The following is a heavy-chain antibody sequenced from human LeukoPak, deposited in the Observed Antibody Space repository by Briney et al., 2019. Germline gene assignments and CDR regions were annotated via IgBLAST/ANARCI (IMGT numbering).Heavy chain of an antibody. J-gene: IGHJ5*02. Sequence: ASVKVSCKASGYTFTNYYVHWVRQAPGQGLEWMGVINPSGGSTNYAQKFQGRVTMTRDTSTSTVYMELSSLRSEDTAVYYCARDSTVTTFRGCVDPWGQGSLVTVSS. CDR2: INPSGGST. CDR1: GYTFTNYY. V-gene: IGHV1-46*01. CDR3: ARDSTVTTFRGCVDP. D-gene: IGHD4-17*01.